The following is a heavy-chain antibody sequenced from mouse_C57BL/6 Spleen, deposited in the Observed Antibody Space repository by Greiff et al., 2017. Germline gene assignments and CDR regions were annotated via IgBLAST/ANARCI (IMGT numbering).Heavy chain of an antibody. Sequence: LVESGPELVKPGASVKISCKASGYPFTDYNMNWVKQSNGKSLEWIGVINPNYGTTSYNQKFKGKATLTVDQSSSTAYMQLNSLTSEDSAVYYCAGPLYDGYYGFAYWGQGTLVTVSA. CDR2: INPNYGTT. V-gene: IGHV1-39*01. J-gene: IGHJ3*01. CDR1: GYPFTDYN. CDR3: AGPLYDGYYGFAY. D-gene: IGHD2-3*01.